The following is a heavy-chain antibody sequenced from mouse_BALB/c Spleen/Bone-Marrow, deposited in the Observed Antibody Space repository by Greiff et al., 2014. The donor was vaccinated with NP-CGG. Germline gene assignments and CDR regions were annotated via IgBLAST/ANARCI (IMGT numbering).Heavy chain of an antibody. CDR3: ARHHRYAYYFDY. CDR1: GYTFTNSW. CDR2: IHHNSGNT. D-gene: IGHD2-14*01. Sequence: VQLQQSGSVLVRPGASVKLSCKASGYTFTNSWIHWAKQRPGQGLEWIGEIHHNSGNTNFNEKFKVKATLTVDTSSSTAYVDLSSLTAEDSAVYYCARHHRYAYYFDYWGQGTTLTVSS. J-gene: IGHJ2*01. V-gene: IGHV1S130*01.